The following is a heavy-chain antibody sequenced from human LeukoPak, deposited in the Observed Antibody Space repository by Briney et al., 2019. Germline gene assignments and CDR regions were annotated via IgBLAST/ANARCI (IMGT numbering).Heavy chain of an antibody. V-gene: IGHV3-23*01. J-gene: IGHJ4*02. CDR3: ARDSITMTVVVGDLDY. CDR1: GFTFNNYA. Sequence: GGSLRLSCAASGFTFNNYAMSWVRQAPGKGLEYVSTISGTGRSTFYADSVKGRFTISRDNSKNTLYSQMNSLRAEDTAVYYCARDSITMTVVVGDLDYWGQGSLGTVSS. CDR2: ISGTGRST. D-gene: IGHD3-22*01.